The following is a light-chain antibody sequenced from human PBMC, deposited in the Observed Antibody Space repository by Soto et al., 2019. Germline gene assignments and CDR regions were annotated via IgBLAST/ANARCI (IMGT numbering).Light chain of an antibody. J-gene: IGKJ5*01. CDR2: AAS. Sequence: DIQLTQSPSFLSASVGDRVTITCRASQGISSYLAWYQQKPGKAPNLLISAASTLQSGVPSRFSGSGSGTEFPLTISSLQPEDFATYYCQQLYNYPITFGQGTRLEIK. CDR1: QGISSY. V-gene: IGKV1-9*01. CDR3: QQLYNYPIT.